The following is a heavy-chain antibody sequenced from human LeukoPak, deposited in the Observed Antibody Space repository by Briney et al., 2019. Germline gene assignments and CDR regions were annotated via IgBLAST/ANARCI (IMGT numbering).Heavy chain of an antibody. V-gene: IGHV3-11*01. CDR3: ARVITGYSSSWYLGWFDP. D-gene: IGHD6-13*01. Sequence: PGGSLRLSCAASGFTFSDYYMSWIRQAPGKGLEWVSYISTSGGTIYYADSVKGRFTISRDNAKNSLYLQMNSLRAEDTAVYYCARVITGYSSSWYLGWFDPWGQGTLVTVSS. CDR1: GFTFSDYY. CDR2: ISTSGGTI. J-gene: IGHJ5*02.